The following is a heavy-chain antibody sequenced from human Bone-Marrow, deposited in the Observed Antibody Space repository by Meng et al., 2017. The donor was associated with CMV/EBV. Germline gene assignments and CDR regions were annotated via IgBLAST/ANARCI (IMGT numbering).Heavy chain of an antibody. Sequence: SVNVSCKASGGTLDTYAITWVRQAPGQGLEWMGGIIPMFRTASYAQKFQGRVSITTDKASNTAYMELRSLTFEDTAVYYCEARETRFDYWGQGTLVTASS. CDR2: IIPMFRTA. V-gene: IGHV1-69*05. CDR3: EARETRFDY. CDR1: GGTLDTYA. D-gene: IGHD5-24*01. J-gene: IGHJ4*02.